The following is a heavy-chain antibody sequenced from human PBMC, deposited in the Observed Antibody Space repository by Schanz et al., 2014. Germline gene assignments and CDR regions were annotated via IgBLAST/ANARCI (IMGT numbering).Heavy chain of an antibody. J-gene: IGHJ4*02. CDR2: LTGSGTTT. Sequence: VQLVESGGGLVQPGGSLRLSCTVSGFTVNNYAMNWVRQAPGKGLEWVSALTGSGTTTYYADSVKGRFTISRDNSKNTLDLQMNSLRAEDTAIYYCAKDLAAVGVFDYWGQGSLVTVSP. V-gene: IGHV3-23*04. CDR1: GFTVNNYA. D-gene: IGHD6-13*01. CDR3: AKDLAAVGVFDY.